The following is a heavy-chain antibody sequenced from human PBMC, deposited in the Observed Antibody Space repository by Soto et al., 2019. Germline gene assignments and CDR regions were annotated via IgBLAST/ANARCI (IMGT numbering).Heavy chain of an antibody. J-gene: IGHJ5*02. CDR2: IYYSGST. D-gene: IGHD2-15*01. CDR3: ARQLGSCTDGSCYELDP. CDR1: GGSISSGSYY. V-gene: IGHV4-31*03. Sequence: QVQLQESGPGLVKPSQTLSLTCTVSGGSISSGSYYWSWIRQHPGKGLEWIGYIYYSGSTYYNPSLKSRVTLSIDTSKNQFSLNLSSVTAADTAVYYCARQLGSCTDGSCYELDPWGQGTLVTVSS.